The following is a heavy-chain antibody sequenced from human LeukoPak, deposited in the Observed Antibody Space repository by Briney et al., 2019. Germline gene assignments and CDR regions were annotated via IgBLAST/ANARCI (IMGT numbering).Heavy chain of an antibody. J-gene: IGHJ4*02. D-gene: IGHD1-1*01. CDR3: ARGTSTGPDSYYFDY. CDR1: GFTFSSYA. CDR2: ISGSGGST. Sequence: PGGSLRLSCAASGFTFSSYAMSWVRQAPGKGLEWVSAISGSGGSTYYADSVKGRFTISRDNSKNTLYLQMNSLRAEDTAVYYCARGTSTGPDSYYFDYWGQGTLVTVSS. V-gene: IGHV3-23*01.